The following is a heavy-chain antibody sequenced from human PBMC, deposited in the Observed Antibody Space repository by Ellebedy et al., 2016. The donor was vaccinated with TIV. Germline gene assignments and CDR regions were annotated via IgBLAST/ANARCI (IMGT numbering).Heavy chain of an antibody. CDR2: INIDGGDT. V-gene: IGHV3-64D*06. J-gene: IGHJ3*02. D-gene: IGHD2-15*01. CDR1: GFTFSNHA. Sequence: GESLKISCSASGFTFSNHAMHWVRQAPGKGLQYVSSINIDGGDTYYADSVKGRFTISRDNSKNTLYLQMSSLRTEDTAVYYCVKAAGCGRNCYLFDIWGQGTMVTVSS. CDR3: VKAAGCGRNCYLFDI.